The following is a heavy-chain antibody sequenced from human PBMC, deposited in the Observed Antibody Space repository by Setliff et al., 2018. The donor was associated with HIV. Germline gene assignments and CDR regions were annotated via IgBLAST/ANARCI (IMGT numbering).Heavy chain of an antibody. CDR3: ARDSAPSSSASYFQH. CDR2: INPSSGST. CDR1: GYTFTSYY. D-gene: IGHD6-6*01. Sequence: RASVKVSCKASGYTFTSYYMHWVRQAPGQGLEWMGIINPSSGSTTYAQKFQGRVTMTRDTSTSTVYMELSSLRSEDTAVYYCARDSAPSSSASYFQHWGQGTPVTVSS. J-gene: IGHJ1*01. V-gene: IGHV1-46*01.